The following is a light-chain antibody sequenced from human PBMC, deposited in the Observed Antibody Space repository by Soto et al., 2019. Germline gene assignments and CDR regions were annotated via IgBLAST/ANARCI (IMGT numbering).Light chain of an antibody. CDR3: FSYATSNTYV. CDR2: DVS. CDR1: SNDVGHYNH. V-gene: IGLV2-14*03. J-gene: IGLJ1*01. Sequence: QSALTQPASVSGSPGQSITISCTGTSNDVGHYNHVSWYQHRPGKVPQLMIYDVSYRPSGVSNRFSGSKSGNTASLTISGLQAEDEADYFCFSYATSNTYVFGTGTKLTVL.